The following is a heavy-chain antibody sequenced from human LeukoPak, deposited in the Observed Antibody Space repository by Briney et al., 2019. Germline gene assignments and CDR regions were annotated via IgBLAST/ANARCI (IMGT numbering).Heavy chain of an antibody. Sequence: GASVKVSFKASGGTFSSYAISWVRQAPGQGLEWMGRIIPIFGTANYAQKFQGRVTITTDESTSTAYMELGSLRSEDTAVYYCASLGRLRLGELSSIDYWGQGTLVTVSS. CDR2: IIPIFGTA. CDR3: ASLGRLRLGELSSIDY. J-gene: IGHJ4*02. CDR1: GGTFSSYA. D-gene: IGHD3-16*02. V-gene: IGHV1-69*05.